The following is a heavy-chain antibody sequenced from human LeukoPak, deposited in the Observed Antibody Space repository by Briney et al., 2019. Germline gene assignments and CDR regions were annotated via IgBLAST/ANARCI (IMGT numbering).Heavy chain of an antibody. CDR2: ILYDGGDK. D-gene: IGHD5-12*01. J-gene: IGHJ4*02. V-gene: IGHV3-30*03. Sequence: GGSLRLSCAASGFTFNKYAMHWVRQAPGKGLEWVAVILYDGGDKYYADSVKGRFTISRDNSKNTLYLHMNSLRPEDTAVYYCARDRCAYSFGCGADYWGQGTLVSVSS. CDR1: GFTFNKYA. CDR3: ARDRCAYSFGCGADY.